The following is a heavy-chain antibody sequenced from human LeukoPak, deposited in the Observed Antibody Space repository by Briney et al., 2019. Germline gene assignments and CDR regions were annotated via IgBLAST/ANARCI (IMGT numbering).Heavy chain of an antibody. D-gene: IGHD2-2*01. Sequence: ASVKVSCKASGYTFTAYYLQWVRLAPGQGLEWMGWINPKSGGTEYPQRFQGRVTMTRDTSISTAYMELSRLRSDDTAVYYCASDHCSANSCYEDYYNGLDVWGQGTTVTVSS. CDR2: INPKSGGT. CDR3: ASDHCSANSCYEDYYNGLDV. CDR1: GYTFTAYY. J-gene: IGHJ6*02. V-gene: IGHV1-2*02.